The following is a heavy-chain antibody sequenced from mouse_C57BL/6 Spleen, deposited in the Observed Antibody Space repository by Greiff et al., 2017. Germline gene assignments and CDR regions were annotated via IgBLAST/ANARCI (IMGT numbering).Heavy chain of an antibody. CDR1: GYTFTGYW. V-gene: IGHV1-9*01. D-gene: IGHD2-4*01. CDR3: ARRSPDYRCAY. Sequence: QVQLQQSGAELMKPGASVKLSCKATGYTFTGYWIEWVKQRPGHGLEWIGEILPGSGSTPYNEQFKGKATFTADTSSNTAYMQLSSLTTEDSAIYYCARRSPDYRCAYWGQGTLVTVSA. CDR2: ILPGSGST. J-gene: IGHJ3*01.